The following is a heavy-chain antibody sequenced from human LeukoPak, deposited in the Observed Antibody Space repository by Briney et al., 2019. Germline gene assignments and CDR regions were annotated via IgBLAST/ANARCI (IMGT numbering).Heavy chain of an antibody. CDR1: GFTFSTYW. J-gene: IGHJ4*02. D-gene: IGHD6-13*01. V-gene: IGHV3-74*01. CDR3: ARGYNTNWYRYYFDY. Sequence: PGGSLRLSCAASGFTFSTYWMQWVRQAPGKGLVWVSHVNGPGSDTSYADSVKGRFTISRDNAKNSLYLQMNSLRAEDTAVYYCARGYNTNWYRYYFDYWGQGTLVTVSS. CDR2: VNGPGSDT.